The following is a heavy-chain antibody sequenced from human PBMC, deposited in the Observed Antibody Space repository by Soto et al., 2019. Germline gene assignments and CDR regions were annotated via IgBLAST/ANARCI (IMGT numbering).Heavy chain of an antibody. V-gene: IGHV4-31*03. CDR1: GGSISSGGYY. CDR2: VYSSGST. D-gene: IGHD5-12*01. CDR3: ARERGYSGYDGEFDY. Sequence: SETLSLTYTVSGGSISSGGYYWSWIRQHPGKGLEWIGYVYSSGSTSYTPSLKSRVTISVDTSKNQFSLKLSSVTAADTAVYYCARERGYSGYDGEFDYWGQGTLVTVSS. J-gene: IGHJ4*02.